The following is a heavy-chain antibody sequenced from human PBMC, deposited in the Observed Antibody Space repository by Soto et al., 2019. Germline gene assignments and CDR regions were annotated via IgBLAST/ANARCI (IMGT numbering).Heavy chain of an antibody. V-gene: IGHV3-23*01. CDR1: GGTFSSYA. CDR3: AKDPGWELLGPFDY. D-gene: IGHD1-26*01. CDR2: ISGSGGST. Sequence: ASGGTFSSYAMSWVRQAPGKGLEWVSAISGSGGSTYYADSVKGRFTISRDNSKNTLYLQMNSLRAEDTAVYYCAKDPGWELLGPFDYWGQGTLVTVSS. J-gene: IGHJ4*02.